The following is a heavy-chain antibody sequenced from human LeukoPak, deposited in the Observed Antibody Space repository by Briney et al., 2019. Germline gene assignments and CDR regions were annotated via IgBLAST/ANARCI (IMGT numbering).Heavy chain of an antibody. CDR1: GYTFMNYG. V-gene: IGHV1-46*01. CDR3: ARVSIHLGVDAFDI. D-gene: IGHD3-16*01. Sequence: ASVKVSCKTSGYTFMNYGITWVRQAPGQGLEWMGIINPSGGSTSYAQKFQGRVTMTRDTSTSTVYMELSSLRSEDTAVYYCARVSIHLGVDAFDIWGQGTMVTVSS. J-gene: IGHJ3*02. CDR2: INPSGGST.